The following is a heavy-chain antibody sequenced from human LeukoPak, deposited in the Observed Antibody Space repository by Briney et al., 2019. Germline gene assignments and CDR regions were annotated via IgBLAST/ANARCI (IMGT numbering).Heavy chain of an antibody. CDR3: AKAMSTDHYDSRGFYRVDFDS. CDR2: LTNSGGSGGVT. V-gene: IGHV3-23*01. J-gene: IGHJ4*02. D-gene: IGHD3-22*01. Sequence: PGGSLRLPCAASGFTFSTYAMSWVRQAPGKGLEWVSALTNSGGSGGVTYYADSVKGRFIISRDNSKSTLYLQLSSLRAEDTAVYYCAKAMSTDHYDSRGFYRVDFDSWGQGTLVTVSS. CDR1: GFTFSTYA.